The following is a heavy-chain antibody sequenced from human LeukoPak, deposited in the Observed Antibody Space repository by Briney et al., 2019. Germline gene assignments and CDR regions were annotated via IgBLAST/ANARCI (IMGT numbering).Heavy chain of an antibody. V-gene: IGHV1-8*01. J-gene: IGHJ4*02. CDR1: GYTFTSYD. CDR3: ARCRSKQRSPFDY. CDR2: MNPNSGNT. Sequence: GASVKVSCKASGYTFTSYDINWVRQATGQGLEWMGWMNPNSGNTGYAQKFQGRVTMTRNTSISTAYMELSSLRSEDTAVYYCARCRSKQRSPFDYWGQGTLVTVSS. D-gene: IGHD5-18*01.